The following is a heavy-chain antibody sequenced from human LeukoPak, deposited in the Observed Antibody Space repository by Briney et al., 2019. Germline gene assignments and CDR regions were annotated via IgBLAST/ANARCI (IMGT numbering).Heavy chain of an antibody. J-gene: IGHJ4*02. V-gene: IGHV3-23*01. D-gene: IGHD6-19*01. Sequence: GGSLRLSCAASGFTFSNYAMSWVRQAPGKGLEWVSSISGSAGNTYYADSVKGRFTISRDNSRNTLYLQMNSLRVEDTAVYYCAKDARRSSGWYFFDHWGQGTLVTVSS. CDR3: AKDARRSSGWYFFDH. CDR1: GFTFSNYA. CDR2: ISGSAGNT.